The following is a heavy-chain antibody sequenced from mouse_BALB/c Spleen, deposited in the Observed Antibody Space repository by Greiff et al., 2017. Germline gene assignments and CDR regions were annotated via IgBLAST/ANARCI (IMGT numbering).Heavy chain of an antibody. V-gene: IGHV5-9*03. Sequence: EVQLVESGGGLVKPGGSLKLSCAASGFTFSSYTMSWVRQTPEKRLEWVATISSGGGNTYYPDSVKGRFTISRDNAKNNLYLQMSSLRSEDTALYYCARYYYGSRFAYWGQGTLVTVSA. J-gene: IGHJ3*01. CDR3: ARYYYGSRFAY. CDR1: GFTFSSYT. D-gene: IGHD1-1*01. CDR2: ISSGGGNT.